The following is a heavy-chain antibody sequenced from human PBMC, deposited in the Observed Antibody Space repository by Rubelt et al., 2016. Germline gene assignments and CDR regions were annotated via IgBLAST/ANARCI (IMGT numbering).Heavy chain of an antibody. Sequence: VQLVESGGGVVQPGRSLRLSCAASGFTFSSYAMHWVRQAPGKGLEWVAVISYDGSNKYYADSVKGRFTISRDNSKNTLYLQMNSLRAEDTAVYYCARAGWYYYDSSGYYYLDHWGQGTLVTVSS. CDR1: GFTFSSYA. CDR2: ISYDGSNK. J-gene: IGHJ4*02. D-gene: IGHD3-22*01. V-gene: IGHV3-30*04. CDR3: ARAGWYYYDSSGYYYLDH.